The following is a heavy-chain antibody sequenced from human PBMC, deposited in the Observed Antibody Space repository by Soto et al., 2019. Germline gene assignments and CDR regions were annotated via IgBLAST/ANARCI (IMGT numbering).Heavy chain of an antibody. J-gene: IGHJ4*02. Sequence: EVQLVQSGAEVKKPGESLKISCKGSGYSFTSYWIGWVRQMPGKGLEWMGIIYPGDSDTRYSPSFQGQVTISADKSISTAYLQGSSLKASDTAMYYCARGSEVAYCGGDCYSAYFDYWGQGTLVTVSS. CDR2: IYPGDSDT. CDR3: ARGSEVAYCGGDCYSAYFDY. D-gene: IGHD2-21*02. V-gene: IGHV5-51*01. CDR1: GYSFTSYW.